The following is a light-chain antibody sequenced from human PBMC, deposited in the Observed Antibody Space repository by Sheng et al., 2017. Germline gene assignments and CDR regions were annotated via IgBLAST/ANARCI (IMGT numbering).Light chain of an antibody. V-gene: IGKV3-20*01. CDR3: QHYGTSPPFS. CDR2: GAS. Sequence: IVLTQSPGTLSLSPGESATLSCRASLTVPSRFLAWYQQKPGQAPRLLISGASSRATGIPDRFSGSGSGTDFTLTISRLEPEDFAVYYCQHYGTSPPFSFGQGTKLEI. CDR1: LTVPSRF. J-gene: IGKJ2*03.